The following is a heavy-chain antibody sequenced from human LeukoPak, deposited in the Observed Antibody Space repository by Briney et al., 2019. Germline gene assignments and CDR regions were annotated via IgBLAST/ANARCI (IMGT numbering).Heavy chain of an antibody. Sequence: GGSLRLSCAASGFTFKTYSMIWVRQAPGRGLEWVANIRPDGSERDYVASVKGRFTISRDNAKNSLYLQMNSLRAEDTAVYYCARGKLFDSWGQGTLVTVSS. CDR2: IRPDGSER. CDR1: GFTFKTYS. CDR3: ARGKLFDS. V-gene: IGHV3-7*05. J-gene: IGHJ4*02.